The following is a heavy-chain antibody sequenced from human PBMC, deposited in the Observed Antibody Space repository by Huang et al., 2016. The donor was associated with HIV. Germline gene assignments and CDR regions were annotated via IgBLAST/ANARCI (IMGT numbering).Heavy chain of an antibody. Sequence: QLQLQETGPGLVKPLETLTLTCTVSGGSISSDYYYLGWIRRPPGKGLEWIGSLYFSGSTHDNPSFKSRVTMSVDSSKNQVSLKLNSVTAADTAVYFCARQAYCSSTACYRFDSWGQGMLVTVSS. CDR1: GGSISSDYYY. CDR3: ARQAYCSSTACYRFDS. J-gene: IGHJ4*02. CDR2: LYFSGST. V-gene: IGHV4-39*01. D-gene: IGHD2-2*01.